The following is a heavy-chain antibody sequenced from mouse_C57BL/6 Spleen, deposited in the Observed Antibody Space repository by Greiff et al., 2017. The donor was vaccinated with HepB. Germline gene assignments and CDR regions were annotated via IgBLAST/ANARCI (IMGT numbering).Heavy chain of an antibody. CDR2: ISNGGGST. CDR1: GFTFSDYY. V-gene: IGHV5-12*01. Sequence: EVKVVESGGGLVQPGGSLKLSCAASGFTFSDYYMYWVRQTPEKRLEWVAYISNGGGSTYYPDTVKGRFTISRDNAKNTLYLQMSRLKSEDTAMYYCARHYDYGWYFDVWGTGTTVTVSS. CDR3: ARHYDYGWYFDV. J-gene: IGHJ1*03. D-gene: IGHD2-4*01.